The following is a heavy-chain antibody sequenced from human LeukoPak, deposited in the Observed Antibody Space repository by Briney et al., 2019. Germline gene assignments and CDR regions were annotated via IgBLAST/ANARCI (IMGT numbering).Heavy chain of an antibody. Sequence: GGSLRLSCAASGFTFSSYSMNWVRQAPGKGLEWVSSISSSSSYIYYADSVKGRFTISRDNAKNSLYLQMNSLRAEDTAVYYCAKETSMQLWNYYYFDYWGQGALVTVSS. CDR2: ISSSSSYI. CDR3: AKETSMQLWNYYYFDY. V-gene: IGHV3-21*04. CDR1: GFTFSSYS. D-gene: IGHD3-10*01. J-gene: IGHJ4*02.